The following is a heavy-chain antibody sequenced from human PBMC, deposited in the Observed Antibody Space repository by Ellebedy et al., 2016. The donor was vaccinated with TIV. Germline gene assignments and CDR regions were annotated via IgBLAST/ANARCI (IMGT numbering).Heavy chain of an antibody. V-gene: IGHV1-18*04. J-gene: IGHJ4*02. D-gene: IGHD3-10*01. Sequence: AASVKVSCKASGYTFTSYGISWVRQPPGQGLEWMGWISAYNGNTNYAQKLQGRVTMTTATSTSTAYMELRSLRSDDTAVYNCARVPITMIQGYDYWGQGTLVTVSS. CDR3: ARVPITMIQGYDY. CDR2: ISAYNGNT. CDR1: GYTFTSYG.